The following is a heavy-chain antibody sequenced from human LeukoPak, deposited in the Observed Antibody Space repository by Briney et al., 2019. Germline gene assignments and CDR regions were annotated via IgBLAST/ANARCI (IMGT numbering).Heavy chain of an antibody. Sequence: GESLKISCKGSGYSFTSYWIGWVRQMPGKGLEWMGIIYPGDSDTRYSPSFQGQVTISADKSISTAYLQWSSPKAPDTAMYYCARYYYDSSGYYPFDYWGQGTLVTVSS. CDR1: GYSFTSYW. CDR3: ARYYYDSSGYYPFDY. J-gene: IGHJ4*02. CDR2: IYPGDSDT. D-gene: IGHD3-22*01. V-gene: IGHV5-51*01.